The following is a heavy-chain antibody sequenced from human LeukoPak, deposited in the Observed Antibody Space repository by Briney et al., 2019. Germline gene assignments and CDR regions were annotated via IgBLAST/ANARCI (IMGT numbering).Heavy chain of an antibody. Sequence: PGGSLGLSCAASGFIFSNYAMSWVRRAPGEGLEWVSAISGSGGTTYYADSVKGRCTISRDNSKNTLYLQMNSLRAEDTAVYYCAKIGDYYGSGSKIDYWGQGTLVTVSS. CDR1: GFIFSNYA. CDR3: AKIGDYYGSGSKIDY. V-gene: IGHV3-23*01. J-gene: IGHJ4*02. D-gene: IGHD3-10*01. CDR2: ISGSGGTT.